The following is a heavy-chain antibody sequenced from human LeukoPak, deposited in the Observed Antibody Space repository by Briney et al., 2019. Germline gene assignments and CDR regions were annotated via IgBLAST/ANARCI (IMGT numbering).Heavy chain of an antibody. Sequence: PGGSLRLSRAASGFTFSNAWMSWVRQAAGKGLEWVGRIKSKTDGGTTDYAAPVKGRFTISRDDSKSTLYLQMNSLKTEDTAVYCCTTMGMGAASRFDYWGQGTLVTVSS. CDR1: GFTFSNAW. CDR2: IKSKTDGGTT. D-gene: IGHD6-13*01. J-gene: IGHJ4*02. V-gene: IGHV3-15*01. CDR3: TTMGMGAASRFDY.